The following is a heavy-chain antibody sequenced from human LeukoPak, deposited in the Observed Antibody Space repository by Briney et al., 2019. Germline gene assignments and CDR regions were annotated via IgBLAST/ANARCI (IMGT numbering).Heavy chain of an antibody. V-gene: IGHV1-46*01. Sequence: ASVKVSCKASGYTFTSYYMHWVRQAPGQGLEWMGIINPSGGSTSYAQKFQGRVTMTRDMSTSTVYMELSSLRSEDTAVYYCARRPRVGAGAGYFDYWGQGTLVTVSS. CDR2: INPSGGST. J-gene: IGHJ4*02. CDR3: ARRPRVGAGAGYFDY. D-gene: IGHD1-26*01. CDR1: GYTFTSYY.